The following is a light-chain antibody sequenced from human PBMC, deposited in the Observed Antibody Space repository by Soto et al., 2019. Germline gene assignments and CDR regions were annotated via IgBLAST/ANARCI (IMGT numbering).Light chain of an antibody. CDR2: GIS. CDR3: QQGSDWPPTYT. CDR1: QSVSNS. V-gene: IGKV3-11*01. Sequence: EMVLTQSPATLSLSPGERVTLSCRASQSVSNSLVWYQQKAVQAPRLLIYGISYRATGVPARFSGSGSGTDFTLSISSLEPEDFAIYYCQQGSDWPPTYTFGQGTKLEIK. J-gene: IGKJ2*01.